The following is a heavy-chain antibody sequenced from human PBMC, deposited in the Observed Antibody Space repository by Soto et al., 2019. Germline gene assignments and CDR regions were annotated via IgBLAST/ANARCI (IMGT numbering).Heavy chain of an antibody. D-gene: IGHD3-3*01. J-gene: IGHJ6*02. CDR3: AKGGLLRFLEWLPYGMDV. CDR2: ISWDGGST. V-gene: IGHV3-43*01. Sequence: GGSLRLSCAASGFTFDDYTMHWVRQAPGKGLEWVSLISWDGGSTYYADSVKGRFTISRDNSKNSLYLQMNSLRTEDTALYYCAKGGLLRFLEWLPYGMDVWGQGTTVTVSS. CDR1: GFTFDDYT.